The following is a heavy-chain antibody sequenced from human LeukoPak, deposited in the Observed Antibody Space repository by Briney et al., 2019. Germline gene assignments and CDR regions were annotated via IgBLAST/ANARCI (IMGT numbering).Heavy chain of an antibody. CDR1: GVSIRSYS. V-gene: IGHV4-4*07. CDR3: TREPLP. J-gene: IGHJ4*02. D-gene: IGHD2-21*02. CDR2: IYTSGST. Sequence: SETLSLTCTVSGVSIRSYSWSWIRQPAGKGLEWIGRIYTSGSTNYNPTLKSRVTIAVDTSKNQFSLKLSSVTAADTAVYYCTREPLPWGQGTPVTVSS.